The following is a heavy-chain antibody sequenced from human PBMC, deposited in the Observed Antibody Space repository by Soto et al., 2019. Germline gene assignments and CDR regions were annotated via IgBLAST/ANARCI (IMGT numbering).Heavy chain of an antibody. CDR3: ARHEAGWYFDS. CDR1: RASIRSGTNY. Sequence: SETLSLTCTVSRASIRSGTNYWAWIRQPPGKGLEWIANIYYSGSTFYNPSLKSRVNISLDTSKNQFSLKLRSGTAADTAVYYCARHEAGWYFDSWGQGTLVTVS. CDR2: IYYSGST. V-gene: IGHV4-39*01. J-gene: IGHJ4*02. D-gene: IGHD6-25*01.